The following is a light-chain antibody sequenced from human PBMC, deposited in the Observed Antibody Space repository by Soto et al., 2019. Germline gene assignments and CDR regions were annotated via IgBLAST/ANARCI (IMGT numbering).Light chain of an antibody. J-gene: IGKJ5*01. CDR1: QSVSSY. V-gene: IGKV3-11*01. CDR2: DAS. Sequence: EIVLTQSPATLSLSPGERATLSCMAIQSVSSYLAWYQQKPGQAPRLLIYDASNRATGIPARFSGSGSGTDFTLTISSLEPEDFEIYYCQQRSNWPITFGQGTRLEIK. CDR3: QQRSNWPIT.